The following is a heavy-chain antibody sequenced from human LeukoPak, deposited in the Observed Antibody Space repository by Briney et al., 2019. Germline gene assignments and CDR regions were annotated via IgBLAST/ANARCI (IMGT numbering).Heavy chain of an antibody. CDR1: GFTFSSYN. D-gene: IGHD6-13*01. Sequence: GGSLRLSCAASGFTFSSYNTNWVRQAPGKGLEWVSSISRNSRYIYYADSMRGRFTISRDNAKNSLYLQMNSPKPEDTAVYYCARVAEAAAFDSWGQGTLVTVSS. CDR2: ISRNSRYI. CDR3: ARVAEAAAFDS. J-gene: IGHJ4*02. V-gene: IGHV3-21*06.